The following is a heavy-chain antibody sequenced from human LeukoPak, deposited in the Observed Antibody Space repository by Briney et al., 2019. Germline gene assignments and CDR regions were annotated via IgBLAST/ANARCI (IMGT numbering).Heavy chain of an antibody. D-gene: IGHD2-21*02. CDR1: GGSFSGYY. V-gene: IGHV4-34*01. J-gene: IGHJ6*02. CDR2: INHSGST. Sequence: SETLSLTCAVYGGSFSGYYWSWIRQPPGKGLEWIGEINHSGSTNYNPSLKSRVTISVDTSKNQFSLKLSSVTAADTAVYYCARGWVTYYYYYYGMDVWGQGTTVTVSS. CDR3: ARGWVTYYYYYYGMDV.